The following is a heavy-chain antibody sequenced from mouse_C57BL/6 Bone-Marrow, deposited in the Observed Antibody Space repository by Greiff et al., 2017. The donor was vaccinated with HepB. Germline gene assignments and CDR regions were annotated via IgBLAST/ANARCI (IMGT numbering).Heavy chain of an antibody. V-gene: IGHV5-17*01. CDR1: GFTFSDYG. J-gene: IGHJ2*01. CDR3: ARITTVVAFDY. D-gene: IGHD1-1*01. CDR2: ISSGSSTI. Sequence: DVKLQESGGGLVKPGGSLKLSCAASGFTFSDYGMHWVRQAPEKGLEWVAYISSGSSTIYYADTVKGRFTISRDNAKNTLFLQMTSLRSEDTAMYYCARITTVVAFDYWGQGTTLTVSS.